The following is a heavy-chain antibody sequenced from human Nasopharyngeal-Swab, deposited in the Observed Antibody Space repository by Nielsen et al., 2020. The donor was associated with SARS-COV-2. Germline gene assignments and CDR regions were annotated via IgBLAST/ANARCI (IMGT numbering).Heavy chain of an antibody. J-gene: IGHJ6*02. V-gene: IGHV3-43D*03. Sequence: GGSLRLSCAASGFTFDDYAMHWVRQAPGKGLEWVSLISWDGGSTYYADSVKGRFTISRDNSKNSLYLQMNSLRAEDTALYYCAKGRRDFWSGYLTSGYYYGMDVWGQGTTVTVSS. CDR2: ISWDGGST. D-gene: IGHD3-3*01. CDR1: GFTFDDYA. CDR3: AKGRRDFWSGYLTSGYYYGMDV.